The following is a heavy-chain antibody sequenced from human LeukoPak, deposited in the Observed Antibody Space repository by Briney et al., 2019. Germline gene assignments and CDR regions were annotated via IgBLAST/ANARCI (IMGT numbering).Heavy chain of an antibody. D-gene: IGHD6-6*01. CDR2: ISYDGSNK. Sequence: GGSLRLSCAASGFTFSSYAMHWVRQAPGKGLEWVAVISYDGSNKYYADSVKGRFTISRDNSKNTLYLQMNSLRAEDTAVYYCASNIAARWNYWGQGTLVTVSS. CDR1: GFTFSSYA. V-gene: IGHV3-30-3*01. CDR3: ASNIAARWNY. J-gene: IGHJ4*02.